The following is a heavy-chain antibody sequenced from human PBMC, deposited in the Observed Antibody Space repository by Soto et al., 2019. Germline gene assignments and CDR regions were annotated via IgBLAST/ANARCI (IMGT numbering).Heavy chain of an antibody. V-gene: IGHV3-23*01. CDR3: AKDSTTIRTIFGVVISYYFDY. Sequence: LRLSCAASGFTFSSYAMSWVRQAPGKGLEWVSAVSGSGGSTYYADSVKGRFTISRDNSKNTLYLQMTSLRAEDTAVYYCAKDSTTIRTIFGVVISYYFDYWGQGTLVTVSS. J-gene: IGHJ4*02. CDR2: VSGSGGST. D-gene: IGHD3-3*01. CDR1: GFTFSSYA.